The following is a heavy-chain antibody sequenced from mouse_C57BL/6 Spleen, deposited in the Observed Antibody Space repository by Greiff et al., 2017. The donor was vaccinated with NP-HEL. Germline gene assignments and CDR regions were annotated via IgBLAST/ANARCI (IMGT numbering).Heavy chain of an antibody. V-gene: IGHV1-55*01. CDR1: GYTFTSYW. CDR3: ARSGGFIKRTWFAY. J-gene: IGHJ3*01. CDR2: IYPGSGST. D-gene: IGHD1-1*01. Sequence: QVQLQQPGAELVKPGASVKMSCKASGYTFTSYWITWVKQRPGQGLEWIGDIYPGSGSTNYNEKFKSKATLTVDTSSSTAYMQLSSLTSEDSAVYYCARSGGFIKRTWFAYWGQGTLVTVSA.